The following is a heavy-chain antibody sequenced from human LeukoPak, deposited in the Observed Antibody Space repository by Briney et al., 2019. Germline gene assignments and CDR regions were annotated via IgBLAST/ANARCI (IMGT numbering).Heavy chain of an antibody. D-gene: IGHD3-22*01. CDR2: ISTTSSSTI. J-gene: IGHJ4*02. Sequence: GGSLRLSCAASGFTFIDYSMNWVRQAPGKGLEWVSYISTTSSSTIYYADSVKGRFTISRDNAKNSLYLQMNSLRAEDTAVYYCARDRGSSGYHFDYWGQGTLVTVSS. CDR3: ARDRGSSGYHFDY. V-gene: IGHV3-48*01. CDR1: GFTFIDYS.